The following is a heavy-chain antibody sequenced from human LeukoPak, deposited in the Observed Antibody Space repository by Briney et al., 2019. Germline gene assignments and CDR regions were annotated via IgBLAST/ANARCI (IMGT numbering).Heavy chain of an antibody. Sequence: SETLSLTCSVSVYSITSGCYWGWIRQPPGKGLEWIGSIYRSGSTYYNPSLKSRVTISVDTSKNQFSLRLSSVTAADTAVYYCARVRYYGSGRHQIAWFDPRGQGTLVTVSS. CDR3: ARVRYYGSGRHQIAWFDP. CDR2: IYRSGST. V-gene: IGHV4-38-2*02. D-gene: IGHD3-10*01. J-gene: IGHJ5*02. CDR1: VYSITSGCY.